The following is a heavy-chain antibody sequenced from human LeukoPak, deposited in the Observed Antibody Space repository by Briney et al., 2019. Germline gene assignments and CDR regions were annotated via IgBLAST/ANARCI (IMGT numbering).Heavy chain of an antibody. CDR3: ARHEVRGARSFDY. CDR2: IYYSGST. Sequence: SETLSLTCTVSGGSISSSSYYWGWIRQPPGKGLEWIGSIYYSGSTYYNPSLKSRVTISVDTSKNQFSLKLSPVTAADTAVYYCARHEVRGARSFDYWGQGALVTVSS. V-gene: IGHV4-39*01. J-gene: IGHJ4*02. D-gene: IGHD3-10*01. CDR1: GGSISSSSYY.